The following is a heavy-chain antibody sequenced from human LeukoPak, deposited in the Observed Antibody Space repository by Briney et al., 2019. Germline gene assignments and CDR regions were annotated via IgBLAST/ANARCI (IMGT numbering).Heavy chain of an antibody. J-gene: IGHJ5*02. CDR2: IYYSGNT. D-gene: IGHD1-26*01. V-gene: IGHV4-61*03. CDR1: GGPISSGNYY. CDR3: ARGGWYSWFDP. Sequence: PAETLSLTCTVSGGPISSGNYYWSWIRQPPGKGLEWIGYIYYSGNTNYNPSLKSRVTISVDTSKNHFSLRLSSVTAADTAVYYCARGGWYSWFDPWGQGTLVIVSS.